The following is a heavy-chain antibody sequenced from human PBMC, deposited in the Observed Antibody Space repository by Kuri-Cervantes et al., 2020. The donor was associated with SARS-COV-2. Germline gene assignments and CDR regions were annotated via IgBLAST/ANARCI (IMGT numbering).Heavy chain of an antibody. CDR3: ARAPVRITMIVVVIHQGFDY. D-gene: IGHD3-22*01. Sequence: SETLSLTCTVSGGSISSYYWSWIRQPPGKGLEWIGYIYYSGSTNYNPSLKSRVTISVDTSKNQFSLKLSSVTAADTAVYYCARAPVRITMIVVVIHQGFDYWGQGTLVTVSS. CDR1: GGSISSYY. CDR2: IYYSGST. J-gene: IGHJ4*02. V-gene: IGHV4-59*08.